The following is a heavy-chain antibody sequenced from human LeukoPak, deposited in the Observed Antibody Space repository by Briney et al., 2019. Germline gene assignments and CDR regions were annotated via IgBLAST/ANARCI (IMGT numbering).Heavy chain of an antibody. D-gene: IGHD3-9*01. J-gene: IGHJ4*02. CDR3: ARDSTVNRGSDWIYYFDC. CDR2: IYSGGST. Sequence: GGSLRLSCAASGFTVSSNHMSCVRQAPGKGLEWVSVIYSGGSTYYADSVKGRFTISRDNSKNTLWLQMNSLRAEDTAVYYCARDSTVNRGSDWIYYFDCWGQGTLVTVSS. V-gene: IGHV3-66*01. CDR1: GFTVSSNH.